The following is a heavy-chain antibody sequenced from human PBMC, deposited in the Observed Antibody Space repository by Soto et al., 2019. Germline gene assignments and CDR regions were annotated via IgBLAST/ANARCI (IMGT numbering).Heavy chain of an antibody. CDR3: ARYHFGGYAFDS. V-gene: IGHV3-7*04. J-gene: IGHJ4*02. CDR1: GFIFSGNW. D-gene: IGHD5-12*01. CDR2: IKQDGSEK. Sequence: GGSLRLSCAASGFIFSGNWVSWVRQAPGKGLEWVANIKQDGSEKRYVDSVEGRFTISRDNAKNSLYLQMNSLVVEDTATYYCARYHFGGYAFDSWGQGTPVTVSS.